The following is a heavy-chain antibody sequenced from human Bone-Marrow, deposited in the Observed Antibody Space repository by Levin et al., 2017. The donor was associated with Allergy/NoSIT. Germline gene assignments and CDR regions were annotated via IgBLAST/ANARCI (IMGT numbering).Heavy chain of an antibody. V-gene: IGHV3-23*01. CDR1: GFSFSTFA. CDR3: AKGGDGLVPLMAFFDI. J-gene: IGHJ5*02. D-gene: IGHD3/OR15-3a*01. Sequence: PGGSLRLSCEASGFSFSTFAMSWVRQTPGKGLEWVSAISGRGGSTYYTDSVKGRFTISRDNSKDTVYLQMNSLTAADTAVYFCAKGGDGLVPLMAFFDIWGQGALVTVSS. CDR2: ISGRGGST.